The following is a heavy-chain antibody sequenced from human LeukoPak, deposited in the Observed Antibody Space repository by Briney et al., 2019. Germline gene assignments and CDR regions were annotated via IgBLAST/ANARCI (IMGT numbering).Heavy chain of an antibody. V-gene: IGHV4-34*01. Sequence: PSETLSLTCAVYGGSFSGYYWSWIRQPPGKGLEWIGDINHSGSTNYNPSLKSRVTISVDTSKNQFSLKLSSVTAADTAVYYCARGSGSYYDWFDPWGQGTLVTVSS. CDR3: ARGSGSYYDWFDP. CDR1: GGSFSGYY. D-gene: IGHD3-10*01. J-gene: IGHJ5*02. CDR2: INHSGST.